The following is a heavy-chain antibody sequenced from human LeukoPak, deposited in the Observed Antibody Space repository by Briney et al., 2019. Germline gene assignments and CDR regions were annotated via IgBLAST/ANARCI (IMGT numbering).Heavy chain of an antibody. V-gene: IGHV1-69*05. D-gene: IGHD3-22*01. CDR2: IIPIFGTA. CDR1: GDTFSSYA. CDR3: ARGPTYCYDSSGYQYFDY. Sequence: ASVKVSCKASGDTFSSYAISWVRQAPGQGLEWMGGIIPIFGTANYAQKFQGRVTITTDESTSTAYMELSSLRSEDTAVYYCARGPTYCYDSSGYQYFDYWGQGTLVTVSS. J-gene: IGHJ4*02.